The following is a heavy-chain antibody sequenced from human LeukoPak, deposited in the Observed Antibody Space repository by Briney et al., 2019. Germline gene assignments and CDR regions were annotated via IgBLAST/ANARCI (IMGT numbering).Heavy chain of an antibody. D-gene: IGHD2-2*02. CDR2: IIPIFGTA. J-gene: IGHJ6*04. CDR1: GGTFSNYA. V-gene: IGHV1-69*01. CDR3: ARTVPLRDCSSTSCYIGGNLGYYYYYGMDV. Sequence: SVKVSCKASGGTFSNYAISWVRQAPGQGLEWMGGIIPIFGTANYAQKFQGRVTITADESTSTAYMELSSLRSEDTAVYYCARTVPLRDCSSTSCYIGGNLGYYYYYGMDVWGKGTTVTVSS.